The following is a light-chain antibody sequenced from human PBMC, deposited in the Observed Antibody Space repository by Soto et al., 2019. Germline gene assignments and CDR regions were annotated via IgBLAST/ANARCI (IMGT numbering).Light chain of an antibody. CDR2: GNS. CDR1: SSNIGAGYD. Sequence: QSVLTQPPSVSGAPGQRVTISCTGSSSNIGAGYDVHWYQQLPGTAPKLLIYGNSNRPSGVPDRFSGSNSGTSASLAITGLQAEYEADYYCQSYDSSLSVVFGGGTKVTVL. J-gene: IGLJ2*01. V-gene: IGLV1-40*01. CDR3: QSYDSSLSVV.